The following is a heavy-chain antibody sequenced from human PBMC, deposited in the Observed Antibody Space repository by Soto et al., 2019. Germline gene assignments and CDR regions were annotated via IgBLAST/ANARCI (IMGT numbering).Heavy chain of an antibody. CDR3: ARGYKWFGESRHIDY. D-gene: IGHD3-10*01. CDR1: GSTFSNYD. Sequence: GVSLRLSCAASGSTFSNYDMHWVRQATGKGLEWVSAIGTAGDTYYPGSVKGRFTISRENAKNSLYLQMNSLRAGDTAVYYCARGYKWFGESRHIDYWGQGT. V-gene: IGHV3-13*04. J-gene: IGHJ4*02. CDR2: IGTAGDT.